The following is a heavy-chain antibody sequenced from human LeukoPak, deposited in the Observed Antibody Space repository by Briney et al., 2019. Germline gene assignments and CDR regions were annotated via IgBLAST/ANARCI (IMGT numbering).Heavy chain of an antibody. J-gene: IGHJ4*02. CDR1: GFTFSSYG. CDR2: ISYDGSNK. Sequence: GGSLRLSCAASGFTFSSYGMHWVRQAPGKGLEWVAVISYDGSNKYYADSVKGRFTISRDNSKNTLYLQMNSLRAEDTAVYYCAKDGYSSSWPPPLNIAYWGPGTLVTVSS. V-gene: IGHV3-30*18. CDR3: AKDGYSSSWPPPLNIAY. D-gene: IGHD6-13*01.